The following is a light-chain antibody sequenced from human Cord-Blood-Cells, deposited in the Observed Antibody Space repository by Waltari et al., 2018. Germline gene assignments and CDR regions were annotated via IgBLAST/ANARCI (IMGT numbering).Light chain of an antibody. J-gene: IGLJ2*01. Sequence: QSALTHPASVSGSPGXXXXXXXTGTXSDVGGXKXLSCYQQHPGKAPKLMIYAVSNRPSGVSNRFSGSKCGNTSSLAISGLQAEDEADYYCSSYTSSSTVVFGGGTKLTVL. V-gene: IGLV2-14*01. CDR2: AVS. CDR1: XSDVGGXKX. CDR3: SSYTSSSTVV.